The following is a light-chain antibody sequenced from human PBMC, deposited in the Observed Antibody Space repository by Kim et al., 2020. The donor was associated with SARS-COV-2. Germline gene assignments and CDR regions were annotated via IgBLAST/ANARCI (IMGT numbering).Light chain of an antibody. CDR1: QNITTY. V-gene: IGKV1-39*01. CDR3: QQSYSAPWT. Sequence: ASVGDRVTITCRASQNITTYLNWYQQKPGKAPKVLIYAASSLESGVPPRFSGSASGTDFTLTISSLHPEDFATYYCQQSYSAPWTFGQGTKVDIK. CDR2: AAS. J-gene: IGKJ1*01.